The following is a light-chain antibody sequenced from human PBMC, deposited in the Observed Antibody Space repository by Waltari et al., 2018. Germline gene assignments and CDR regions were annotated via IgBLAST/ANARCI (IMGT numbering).Light chain of an antibody. CDR1: QTVSGY. V-gene: IGKV3-11*01. J-gene: IGKJ4*01. CDR3: QQRVSWPLT. CDR2: GAS. Sequence: EIVLTQSPATLTSSPGDTVTLSCRASQTVSGYLAWYQQKPGQAPRLLIFGASNRATDIPARFSGSGSGTDFTLTISSLEPDDFAVYYCQQRVSWPLTFGGGTKVELQ.